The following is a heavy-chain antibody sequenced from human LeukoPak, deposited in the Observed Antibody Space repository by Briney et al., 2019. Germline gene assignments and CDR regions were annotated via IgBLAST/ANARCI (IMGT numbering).Heavy chain of an antibody. J-gene: IGHJ3*02. V-gene: IGHV3-48*03. CDR1: GFTFSSYE. D-gene: IGHD1-26*01. CDR2: ISSSGSTI. CDR3: ARDKEVGATTAFDI. Sequence: GGSLRLSCAASGFTFSSYEMNWVRQAPGKGLEWVSYISSSGSTIYYADSVKGRFTISRDNAKNSLYLQMNSLRAEDTALYYCARDKEVGATTAFDIWGQGTMATVSS.